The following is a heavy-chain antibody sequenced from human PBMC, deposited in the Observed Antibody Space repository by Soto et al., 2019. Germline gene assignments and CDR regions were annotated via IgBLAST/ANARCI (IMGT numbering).Heavy chain of an antibody. Sequence: GGSLRLSCAASGFTFSDYYMSWIRQAPGKGLEWVSYISSSSSYTNYADSVKGRFTISRDNAKNSLYLQMNSLRAEDTAVYYCASLVEMATIPYYFDYWGRGTLVTVSS. J-gene: IGHJ4*02. CDR3: ASLVEMATIPYYFDY. D-gene: IGHD5-12*01. CDR2: ISSSSSYT. V-gene: IGHV3-11*06. CDR1: GFTFSDYY.